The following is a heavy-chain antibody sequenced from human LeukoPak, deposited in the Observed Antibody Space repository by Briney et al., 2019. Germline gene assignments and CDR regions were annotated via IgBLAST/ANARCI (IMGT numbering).Heavy chain of an antibody. CDR2: IYPGDSKT. D-gene: IGHD4-17*01. Sequence: GESLKISCKGSGYSFTSYWIGWVRQMPGKGLEWMGIIYPGDSKTRYSPSFQGQVTISADNFISTAYLQWSSLKASDTAMYYCARQTTLSRGWYFDLWGLGTLVTVSS. J-gene: IGHJ2*01. V-gene: IGHV5-51*01. CDR1: GYSFTSYW. CDR3: ARQTTLSRGWYFDL.